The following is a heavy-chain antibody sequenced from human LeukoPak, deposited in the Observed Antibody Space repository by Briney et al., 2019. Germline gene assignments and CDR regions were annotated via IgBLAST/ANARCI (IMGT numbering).Heavy chain of an antibody. D-gene: IGHD4-17*01. CDR1: GGTFSSYA. J-gene: IGHJ5*02. CDR3: ARDRTTVTTVFDP. V-gene: IGHV1-69*06. Sequence: GASVKVSCKASGGTFSSYAISWVRQAPGQGLEWMGGIIPIFGTANYAQKFQGRVTITADKSTSTAYMELSSLRSEDTAVYYCARDRTTVTTVFDPWGQGTLVTVSS. CDR2: IIPIFGTA.